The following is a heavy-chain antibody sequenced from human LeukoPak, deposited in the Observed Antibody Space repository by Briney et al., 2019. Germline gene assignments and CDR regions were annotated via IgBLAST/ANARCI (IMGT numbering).Heavy chain of an antibody. CDR2: IWYDGSNK. CDR1: GFTFSSYG. J-gene: IGHJ6*02. D-gene: IGHD2-2*01. V-gene: IGHV3-33*06. CDR3: AKQYCSSTSCYRSYYYYYYGMDV. Sequence: GGSLRLSCAASGFTFSSYGMHWVRQAPGKGLEWVAVIWYDGSNKYYADSVKGRFTISRDNSKNTLYLQMNSLRAEDTAVYYCAKQYCSSTSCYRSYYYYYYGMDVWGQGTTVTVSS.